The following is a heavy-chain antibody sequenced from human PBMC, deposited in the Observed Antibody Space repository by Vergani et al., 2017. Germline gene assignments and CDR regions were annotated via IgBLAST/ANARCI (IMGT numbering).Heavy chain of an antibody. D-gene: IGHD3-10*01. CDR3: ARDLMYYYGSGSYWSAFDI. CDR2: INTNTGNP. V-gene: IGHV7-4-1*02. Sequence: QVQLVQSGSELTKPGASVKVSCKASGYTFTSYAMNWVRQAPGQGLEWMGWINTNTGNPTYAKGFTGRFVFSLDTSVSTACLQSSSLKAEDTAVYYCARDLMYYYGSGSYWSAFDIWGQGTMVTVSS. J-gene: IGHJ3*02. CDR1: GYTFTSYA.